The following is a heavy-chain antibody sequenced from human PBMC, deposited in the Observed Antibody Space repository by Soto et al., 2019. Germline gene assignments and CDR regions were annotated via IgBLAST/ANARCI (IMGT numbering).Heavy chain of an antibody. CDR3: ARGYGRNFDY. V-gene: IGHV4-39*01. Sequence: PSETLSLTCTVSSGSISSTIYSWDWIRQPPGKRLEWIGSIFYSGSTYYNPSLKSRVTISVDTSKNQFSLTLTSVTAADTAVYYCARGYGRNFDYWGQGTLVTVSS. D-gene: IGHD5-18*01. CDR2: IFYSGST. J-gene: IGHJ4*02. CDR1: SGSISSTIYS.